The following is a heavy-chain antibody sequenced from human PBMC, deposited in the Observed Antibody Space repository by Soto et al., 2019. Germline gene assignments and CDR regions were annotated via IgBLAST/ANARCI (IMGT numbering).Heavy chain of an antibody. CDR3: ATSYDTGVHH. D-gene: IGHD3-9*01. Sequence: QLQLVQAAAEVKQPGASVTVSCEAYVYPFIKYGLHWIRQAPEQGLEWMGGIKDDSGYTNYAQKFQGRVTMTADTSSDTSVMEPRSRRLDDKAVYCWATSYDTGVHHWGHATLVSVS. CDR2: IKDDSGYT. J-gene: IGHJ1*01. CDR1: VYPFIKYG. V-gene: IGHV1-18*04.